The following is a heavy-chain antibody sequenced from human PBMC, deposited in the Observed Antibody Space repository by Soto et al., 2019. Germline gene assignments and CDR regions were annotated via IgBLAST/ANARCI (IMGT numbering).Heavy chain of an antibody. V-gene: IGHV3-23*01. CDR3: AKDRHYPRDYFHY. Sequence: LRLSFAASGFTFISSAISWVRQAPGKGLEWVSAVSANGQGIYYADSVRGRFTISRDNSKNTVFLHMDSLSAEDTAVYYCAKDRHYPRDYFHYWGQGTLVTVSS. CDR1: GFTFISSA. J-gene: IGHJ4*02. CDR2: VSANGQGI. D-gene: IGHD3-10*01.